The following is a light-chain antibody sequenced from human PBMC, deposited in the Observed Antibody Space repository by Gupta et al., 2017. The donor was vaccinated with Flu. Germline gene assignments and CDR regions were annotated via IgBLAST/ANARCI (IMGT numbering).Light chain of an antibody. J-gene: IGKJ2*01. Sequence: VILGQTASISCSASQTLVHRNGNTYLHWFQQRPGQSPRRLIYKVSNRDSGVPDRFSGSGSGTDFTLKISRVEADDVGVYYCRQGKCWPYAFGQGTKLEI. CDR2: KVS. V-gene: IGKV2-30*02. CDR1: QTLVHRNGNTY. CDR3: RQGKCWPYA.